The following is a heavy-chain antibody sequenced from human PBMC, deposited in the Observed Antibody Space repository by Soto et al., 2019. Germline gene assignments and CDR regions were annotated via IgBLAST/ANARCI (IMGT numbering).Heavy chain of an antibody. CDR3: ARPDSSSWAAPFGS. CDR1: GGSISSSSYY. D-gene: IGHD6-13*01. Sequence: SETLSLTCTVSGGSISSSSYYWGWIRQPPGKGLEWIGSIYYSGITYYNPSLKSRVTISLDTSKNQFSLRLTSVTASDTAVYYCARPDSSSWAAPFGSWGQGTLVTVSS. CDR2: IYYSGIT. V-gene: IGHV4-39*01. J-gene: IGHJ4*02.